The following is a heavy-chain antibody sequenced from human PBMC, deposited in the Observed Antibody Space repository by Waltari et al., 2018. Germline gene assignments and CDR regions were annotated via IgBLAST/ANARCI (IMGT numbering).Heavy chain of an antibody. CDR2: MSYAGNTK. V-gene: IGHV3-30*01. CDR1: GFPFSSHA. D-gene: IGHD2-2*02. Sequence: QVQLVESGGGVVQPGKSLTLSCVASGFPFSSHALNWVRQAPGKGIQGLTFMSYAGNTKYYDDYVKGRVTISRDNMQNKVILQLDSLRPEDTGVYYCVSVHLRYRVGPGDFWGQGTLVTVSS. CDR3: VSVHLRYRVGPGDF. J-gene: IGHJ4*02.